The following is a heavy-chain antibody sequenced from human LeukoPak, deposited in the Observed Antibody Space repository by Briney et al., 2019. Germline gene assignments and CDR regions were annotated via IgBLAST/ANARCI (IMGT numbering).Heavy chain of an antibody. CDR2: ISYDGSKI. V-gene: IGHV3-33*05. Sequence: GGSLRLSCAASGFTFSSYGMHWVRQAPGKGLEWVTLISYDGSKIYYADSVKGRFTISRDNAKNSLYLQMNSLRAEDTAVYYCARDSAWSFDYWGQGTLVTVSS. J-gene: IGHJ4*02. CDR3: ARDSAWSFDY. CDR1: GFTFSSYG. D-gene: IGHD2-8*02.